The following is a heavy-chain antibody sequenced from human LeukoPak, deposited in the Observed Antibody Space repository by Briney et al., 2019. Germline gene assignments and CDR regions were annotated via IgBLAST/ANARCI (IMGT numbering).Heavy chain of an antibody. D-gene: IGHD5-18*01. CDR2: IGGSGSTT. Sequence: GGSLRLSCAASGFTFSSYAMSWVRQAPGKGLEWVSAIGGSGSTTYYADSVKGRFTISRDNSKNTLYLQMNSLRAEDTAVYYCAKDTASSWWYFDLWGRGTLVTVSS. V-gene: IGHV3-23*01. J-gene: IGHJ2*01. CDR1: GFTFSSYA. CDR3: AKDTASSWWYFDL.